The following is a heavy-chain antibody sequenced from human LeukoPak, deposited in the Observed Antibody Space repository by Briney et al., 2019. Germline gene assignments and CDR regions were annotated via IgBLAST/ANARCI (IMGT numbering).Heavy chain of an antibody. V-gene: IGHV1-69*04. CDR3: ARTHYGGNSGNDY. CDR2: IIPILGIA. J-gene: IGHJ4*02. CDR1: GGTFSSYA. D-gene: IGHD4-23*01. Sequence: SVKVSCKASGGTFSSYAISWVRQAPGQGLEWMGRIIPILGIANYAQKFQGRVTITADKSTSTAHMELSSLRSEDTAVYYCARTHYGGNSGNDYWGQGTLVTVSS.